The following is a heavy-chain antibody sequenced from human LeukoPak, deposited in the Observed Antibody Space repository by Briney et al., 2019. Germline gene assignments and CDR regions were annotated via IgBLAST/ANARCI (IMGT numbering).Heavy chain of an antibody. D-gene: IGHD6-13*01. Sequence: GGSLRLSCAASGFTFSSYGMHWVRQAPGKGLEWVAVISYDGSNKYYADSVKGRFTISRDNSKKTLYLQMNSLRAEDTAVYYCAKADTGYSSSWFPHDAFDIWGQGTMVTVSS. J-gene: IGHJ3*02. CDR3: AKADTGYSSSWFPHDAFDI. V-gene: IGHV3-30*18. CDR2: ISYDGSNK. CDR1: GFTFSSYG.